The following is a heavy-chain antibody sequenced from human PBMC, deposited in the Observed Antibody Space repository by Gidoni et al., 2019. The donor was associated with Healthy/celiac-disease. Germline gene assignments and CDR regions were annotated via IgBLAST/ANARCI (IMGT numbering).Heavy chain of an antibody. CDR2: INPSGGST. CDR1: GYTFTSYY. V-gene: IGHV1-46*01. CDR3: ARDGYSSGWSKQNYWYFDL. Sequence: QVQLVQSGSEVKKPGASVKVSCKASGYTFTSYYMHWVRQAPGQGLEWMGIINPSGGSTSYAQKFQGRVTMTRDTSTSTVYMELSSLRSEDTAVYYCARDGYSSGWSKQNYWYFDLWGRGTLVTVSS. J-gene: IGHJ2*01. D-gene: IGHD6-19*01.